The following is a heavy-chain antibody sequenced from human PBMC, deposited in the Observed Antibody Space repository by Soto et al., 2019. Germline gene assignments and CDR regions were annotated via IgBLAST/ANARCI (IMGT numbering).Heavy chain of an antibody. CDR1: GGFISSSPYY. J-gene: IGHJ4*02. CDR3: ARMVTTIDY. CDR2: IYYTGST. D-gene: IGHD4-17*01. V-gene: IGHV4-61*01. Sequence: SEMLSLTCSVAGGFISSSPYYWSWIRQPPGKGLEWIGCIYYTGSTNYNPSLKSRVTISIDTSKNQFSLKLSSVTAADTAVYYCARMVTTIDYWGQGTLVTVSS.